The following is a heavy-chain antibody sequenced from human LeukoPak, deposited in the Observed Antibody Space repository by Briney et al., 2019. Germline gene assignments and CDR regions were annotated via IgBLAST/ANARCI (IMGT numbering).Heavy chain of an antibody. D-gene: IGHD2-8*02. J-gene: IGHJ4*02. V-gene: IGHV4-59*01. CDR3: ARKGLTGGLDY. Sequence: PSETLSLTCTVSGGSISTYYWTWIRQPPGKGLEWVGYIYYSGSTNYNPSLKSRVTISVDTSKNQFSLKLSSVTAADTAVYYCARKGLTGGLDYWGQGTLVTVSS. CDR2: IYYSGST. CDR1: GGSISTYY.